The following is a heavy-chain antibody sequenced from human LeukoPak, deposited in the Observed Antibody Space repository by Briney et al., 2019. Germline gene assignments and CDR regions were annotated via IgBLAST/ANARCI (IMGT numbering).Heavy chain of an antibody. J-gene: IGHJ2*01. V-gene: IGHV3-13*04. CDR2: IGTGGDT. Sequence: PGGSLRLSCAASGFTFSSYGMHWVRQTTGKGLEWVSAIGTGGDTYYPGSAKGRFTISRENANNSLYLQMNSLRAGDTAVYYCARRGRGAVANGHWYFDLWGRGTLVTVSS. D-gene: IGHD6-19*01. CDR1: GFTFSSYG. CDR3: ARRGRGAVANGHWYFDL.